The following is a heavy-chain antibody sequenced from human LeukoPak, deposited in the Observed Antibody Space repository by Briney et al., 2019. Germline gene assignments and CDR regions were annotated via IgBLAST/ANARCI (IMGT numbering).Heavy chain of an antibody. CDR3: AVLFTIFGVVSSDAFDI. D-gene: IGHD3-3*01. CDR1: GYSISSGYY. CDR2: IYHSGST. V-gene: IGHV4-38-2*01. J-gene: IGHJ3*02. Sequence: SETLSLTCAVSGYSISSGYYWGWIRQPPGKGLEWIGSIYHSGSTYYNPSLKSRVTISVDTSKNQFSLKLSSVTAADTAVYYCAVLFTIFGVVSSDAFDIWGQGTMVTLSS.